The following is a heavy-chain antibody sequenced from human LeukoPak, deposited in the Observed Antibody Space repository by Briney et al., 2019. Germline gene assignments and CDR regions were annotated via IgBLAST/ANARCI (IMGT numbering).Heavy chain of an antibody. CDR1: GDRVSGNRVT. J-gene: IGHJ4*02. V-gene: IGHV6-1*01. CDR2: IYYRSKWYA. D-gene: IGHD7-27*01. CDR3: GRAEQDWGPEY. Sequence: SQTLSLTCAISGDRVSGNRVTWNWLMQSPSRGLEWLGRIYYRSKWYADYAVSVKGRITINPDTSKNQFSLLLNSVTPEDTAVYFCGRAEQDWGPEYWGQGTLVTVSS.